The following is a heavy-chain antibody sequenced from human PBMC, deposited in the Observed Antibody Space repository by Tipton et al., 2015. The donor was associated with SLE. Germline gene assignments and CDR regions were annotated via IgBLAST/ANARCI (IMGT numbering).Heavy chain of an antibody. CDR2: IYFSGST. CDR1: GGSINSPY. Sequence: TLSLTCPVSGGSINSPYWIWIRQPPGKGLEYIGNIYFSGSTNNNPPLTSRVTISIDTSKGQVSLMLTSVTAADTAVYYCARGGVGEGLEEGDWFDSWGQGTLVTVYS. CDR3: ARGGVGEGLEEGDWFDS. V-gene: IGHV4-59*11. J-gene: IGHJ5*01. D-gene: IGHD3-16*01.